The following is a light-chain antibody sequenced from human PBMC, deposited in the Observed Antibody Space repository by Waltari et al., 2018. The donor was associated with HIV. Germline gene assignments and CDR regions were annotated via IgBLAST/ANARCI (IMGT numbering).Light chain of an antibody. CDR3: CSYAGSYTYV. Sequence: QSALTQPRSVSGSPGQSVTISCTGTSSEVGGYNYVSWYQQHPGKAPKLVIYDVSKRPAGVPDRFSGSKSANTASLTISGLQAEDEADYYCCSYAGSYTYVFGTGTKVTVL. V-gene: IGLV2-11*01. CDR1: SSEVGGYNY. CDR2: DVS. J-gene: IGLJ1*01.